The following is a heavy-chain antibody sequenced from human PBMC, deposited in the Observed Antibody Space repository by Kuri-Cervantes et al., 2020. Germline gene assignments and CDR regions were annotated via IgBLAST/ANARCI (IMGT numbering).Heavy chain of an antibody. D-gene: IGHD3-16*01. CDR3: ARDNFRSDGWGTDY. Sequence: ASVKVSCKASGYTFTSYGISWVRQAPGQGLEWMGWISAYNGDTNYAQKFQGRITMTTDASTNTAYMELRSLRSDDTALYFCARDNFRSDGWGTDYWGQGTLVTVSS. CDR1: GYTFTSYG. CDR2: ISAYNGDT. V-gene: IGHV1-18*01. J-gene: IGHJ4*02.